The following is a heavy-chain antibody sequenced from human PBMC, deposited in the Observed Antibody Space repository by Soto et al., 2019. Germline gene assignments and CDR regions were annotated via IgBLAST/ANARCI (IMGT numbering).Heavy chain of an antibody. V-gene: IGHV3-21*01. D-gene: IGHD3-3*01. Sequence: GGSLRLSCAASGFTFSSYSMNWVRQAPGKGLEWVSSISSSSSYIYYADSVKGRFTISRDNAKNSLYLQMNSLRAEDTAVYYCARAGALYDFWSGYPAASFDYWGQGILVTVSS. CDR1: GFTFSSYS. J-gene: IGHJ4*02. CDR3: ARAGALYDFWSGYPAASFDY. CDR2: ISSSSSYI.